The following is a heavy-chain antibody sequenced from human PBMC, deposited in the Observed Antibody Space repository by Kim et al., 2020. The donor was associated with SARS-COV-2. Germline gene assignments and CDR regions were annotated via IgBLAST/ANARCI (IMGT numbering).Heavy chain of an antibody. V-gene: IGHV1-69*13. CDR3: ARGDHLWGRRPYCGGDCYPSFDY. CDR1: GGTFSSYA. J-gene: IGHJ4*02. CDR2: IIPIFGTA. Sequence: SVKVSCKASGGTFSSYAISWVRQAPGQGLEWMGGIIPIFGTANYAQKFQGRVTITADESTSTAYMELSSLRSEDTAVYYCARGDHLWGRRPYCGGDCYPSFDYWGQGTLVTVSS. D-gene: IGHD2-21*02.